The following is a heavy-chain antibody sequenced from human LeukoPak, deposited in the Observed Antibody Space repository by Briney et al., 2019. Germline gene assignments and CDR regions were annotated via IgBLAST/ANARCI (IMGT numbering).Heavy chain of an antibody. CDR1: GGSISSSDW. D-gene: IGHD6-13*01. Sequence: PSGTLSLTCAVSGGSISSSDWWSWVRQPPGKGLEWIGEIYHSGSTNYNPSLKSRVTMSVDTSNNQFSLKLKSVTAADTAVYYCATEGLGSSRWFDYWGQGTLVTVSS. CDR3: ATEGLGSSRWFDY. J-gene: IGHJ4*02. CDR2: IYHSGST. V-gene: IGHV4-4*02.